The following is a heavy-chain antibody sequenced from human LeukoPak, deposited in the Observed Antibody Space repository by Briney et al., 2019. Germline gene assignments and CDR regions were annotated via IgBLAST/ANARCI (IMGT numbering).Heavy chain of an antibody. CDR3: ARDEISSGRFTGFDY. Sequence: SETLSLTCTVSGGSISSYYWSWIRQPPGKGLEWIGYVDYTGSTNYNPSLKSRVIISVDRSKNQFSLNLISVTAADTAIYYCARDEISSGRFTGFDYWGQGTLVTVSS. CDR2: VDYTGST. D-gene: IGHD6-19*01. CDR1: GGSISSYY. J-gene: IGHJ4*02. V-gene: IGHV4-59*01.